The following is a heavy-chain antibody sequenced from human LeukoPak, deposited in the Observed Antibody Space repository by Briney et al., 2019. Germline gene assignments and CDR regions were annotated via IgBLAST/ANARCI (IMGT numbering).Heavy chain of an antibody. CDR1: GYTFTGYY. CDR2: INPSSGGT. J-gene: IGHJ4*02. D-gene: IGHD3-10*01. V-gene: IGHV1-2*02. Sequence: ASVKVSCKASGYTFTGYYIHWVRQAPGQGLEWMGWINPSSGGTNYAQKFQGRVTMTRDTSISTAYMELSRPRSDDTAVYYCAGGGGPAPVFYYGSGSYDYWGQGTLVTVSS. CDR3: AGGGGPAPVFYYGSGSYDY.